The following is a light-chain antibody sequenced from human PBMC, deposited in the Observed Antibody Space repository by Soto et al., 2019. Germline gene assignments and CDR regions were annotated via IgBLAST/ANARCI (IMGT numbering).Light chain of an antibody. Sequence: QSALTQPTSVAGSPGQSVAISCTGTSSDVGSNNRVSWYQQPPGTAPKLIIYDVSNRPSGIPDRFSGSRSANTASLTISGLQAEDEADYYCSSYTTSNTYVFGTGTKLTVL. CDR3: SSYTTSNTYV. CDR2: DVS. V-gene: IGLV2-18*02. CDR1: SSDVGSNNR. J-gene: IGLJ1*01.